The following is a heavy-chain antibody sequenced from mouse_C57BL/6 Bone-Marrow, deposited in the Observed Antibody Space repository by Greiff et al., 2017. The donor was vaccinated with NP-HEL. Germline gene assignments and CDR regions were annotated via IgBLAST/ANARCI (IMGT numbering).Heavy chain of an antibody. CDR3: ARDAEEDYFDY. CDR2: SRNKANDYTT. V-gene: IGHV7-1*01. CDR1: GFTFSDFY. Sequence: EVQGVESGGGLVQSGRSLRLSCATSGFTFSDFYMEWVRQAPGKGLEWIAASRNKANDYTTEYSASVKGRFIVSRDTSQSILYLQMNALRAEDTAIYYCARDAEEDYFDYWGQGTTLTVSS. J-gene: IGHJ2*01.